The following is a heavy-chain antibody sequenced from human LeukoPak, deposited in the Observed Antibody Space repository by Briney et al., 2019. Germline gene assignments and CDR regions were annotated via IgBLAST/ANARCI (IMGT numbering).Heavy chain of an antibody. D-gene: IGHD3-22*01. J-gene: IGHJ4*02. Sequence: ASVKVSCKASGYTFTGYYMHWVRQAPGQGLEWMGWINPNSGGTNYAQKFQGRVTMTRDTSISTAYMELSRLRSDDTAAYYCATHLVVVITTLIYWGQGTLVTVSS. CDR3: ATHLVVVITTLIY. CDR2: INPNSGGT. CDR1: GYTFTGYY. V-gene: IGHV1-2*02.